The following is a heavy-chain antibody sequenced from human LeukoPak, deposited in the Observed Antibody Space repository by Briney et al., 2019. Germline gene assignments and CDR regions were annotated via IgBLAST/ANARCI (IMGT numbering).Heavy chain of an antibody. D-gene: IGHD2-15*01. CDR3: AKGLLSVVVVASTYDY. Sequence: GGSLRLSCAASGFTFSDYYMSWIRQAPGKGLEWVSYISSSGSTIYYADSVKGRFTISRDNAKNSLYLQMNSLRAEDTAVYYCAKGLLSVVVVASTYDYWGQGTLVTVSS. CDR1: GFTFSDYY. V-gene: IGHV3-11*01. CDR2: ISSSGSTI. J-gene: IGHJ4*02.